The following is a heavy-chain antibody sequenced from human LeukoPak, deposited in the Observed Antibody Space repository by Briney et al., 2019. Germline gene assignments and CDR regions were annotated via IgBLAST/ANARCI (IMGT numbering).Heavy chain of an antibody. Sequence: GGSLRLSCAASGFTFSSYSMNWVRQAPGKGLEWVSYISSSSSTIYYADSVKGRFTISRDNAKNSLYLQMNSLRAEDTAVYYCARVVAVAGPDYWGRGTLVTVSS. CDR2: ISSSSSTI. D-gene: IGHD6-19*01. CDR3: ARVVAVAGPDY. J-gene: IGHJ4*02. CDR1: GFTFSSYS. V-gene: IGHV3-48*04.